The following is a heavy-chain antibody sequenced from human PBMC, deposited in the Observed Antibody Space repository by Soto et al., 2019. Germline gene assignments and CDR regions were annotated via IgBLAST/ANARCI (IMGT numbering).Heavy chain of an antibody. CDR2: LNPDTGYA. V-gene: IGHV1-2*04. J-gene: IGHJ4*02. Sequence: ALVKVSCKASGYTFTGYYIHWIRQAPGQGLEWMGWLNPDTGYADYTQKFQGWVTLTRDTSTSTAYMELNSLKSDDTAVYYCARAVGRDGSSCYREFYDYWGQGTPVTVSS. CDR3: ARAVGRDGSSCYREFYDY. CDR1: GYTFTGYY. D-gene: IGHD2-15*01.